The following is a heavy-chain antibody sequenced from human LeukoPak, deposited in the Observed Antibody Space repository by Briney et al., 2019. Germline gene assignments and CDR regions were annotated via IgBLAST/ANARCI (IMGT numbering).Heavy chain of an antibody. Sequence: SETLSLTCTVSGGSISSSGYYWGWIRQPPGKGLEWIGIINYSGSTYYNPSLKSRVTISVDTSKNQFSLKLSSVTAADTAVFYCARRRGSGSPYFDYWGQGTLVTVSS. CDR2: INYSGST. CDR3: ARRRGSGSPYFDY. CDR1: GGSISSSGYY. D-gene: IGHD3-10*01. J-gene: IGHJ4*02. V-gene: IGHV4-39*01.